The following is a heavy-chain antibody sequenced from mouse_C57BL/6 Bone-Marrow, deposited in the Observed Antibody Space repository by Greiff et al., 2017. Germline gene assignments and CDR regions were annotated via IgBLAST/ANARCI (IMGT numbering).Heavy chain of an antibody. CDR3: ARKWAWFAY. J-gene: IGHJ3*01. Sequence: EVKLVESGGGLVKPGGSLKLSCAASGFTFSSYAMSWVRQTPEKRLEWVATISDGGSYTYYPDNVKGRFTISRDNAKNNLYLQMSHLKSEDTAMYYCARKWAWFAYWGQGTLVTVSA. CDR1: GFTFSSYA. D-gene: IGHD1-3*01. V-gene: IGHV5-4*03. CDR2: ISDGGSYT.